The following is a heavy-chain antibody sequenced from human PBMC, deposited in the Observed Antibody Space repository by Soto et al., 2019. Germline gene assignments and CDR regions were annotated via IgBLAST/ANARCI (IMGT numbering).Heavy chain of an antibody. CDR1: GGTFSSYA. Sequence: SVKVSCKASGGTFSSYAISWVRQAPGQGLEWMGGIIPIFGTANYAQKFQGRVTITADESTSTAYMELSSLRSEDTAVYYCARDLNYYDSSATTGFDYWGQGTLVTVSS. CDR3: ARDLNYYDSSATTGFDY. CDR2: IIPIFGTA. J-gene: IGHJ4*02. D-gene: IGHD3-22*01. V-gene: IGHV1-69*13.